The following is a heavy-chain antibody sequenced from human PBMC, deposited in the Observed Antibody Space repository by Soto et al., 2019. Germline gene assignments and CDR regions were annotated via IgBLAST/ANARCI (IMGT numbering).Heavy chain of an antibody. CDR2: INPDGSTT. J-gene: IGHJ4*02. CDR1: GFTFSSYW. V-gene: IGHV3-74*01. CDR3: ARVAIGSYYFEY. Sequence: EVQLVESGGGLVQPGGSLRLSCAASGFTFSSYWMHWVRQAPGKGLVWVSRINPDGSTTSYADSVKGRFTISRDSAKDTLYMQMNSRRAEDTAVYYCARVAIGSYYFEYWGQGTLVTVSS. D-gene: IGHD3-10*01.